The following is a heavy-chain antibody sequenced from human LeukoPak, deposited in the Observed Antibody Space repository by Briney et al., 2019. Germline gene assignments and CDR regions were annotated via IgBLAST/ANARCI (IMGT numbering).Heavy chain of an antibody. J-gene: IGHJ4*02. Sequence: SETLSLTCAVYGGSFSGYYWSWIRQPPGKGLEWIGEINHSGSTNYNPSLKSRVTISVDTSKNQFSLKLSSVTAADTAVYYCARGYDSSGSIDYWGQGTLVTVSS. V-gene: IGHV4-34*01. CDR2: INHSGST. CDR1: GGSFSGYY. D-gene: IGHD3-22*01. CDR3: ARGYDSSGSIDY.